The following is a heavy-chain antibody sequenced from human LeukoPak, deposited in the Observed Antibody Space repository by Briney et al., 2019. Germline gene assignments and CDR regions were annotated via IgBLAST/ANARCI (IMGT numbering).Heavy chain of an antibody. D-gene: IGHD3-10*01. Sequence: GGSLRLSCAASGFTFSSYEMNWVRQAPGKGLEWVSYISSSGSTIYYADSVKGRFTISRDNAKNSLNLQMNSLRVEDTAVYYCAKVAKYYYGSETYYFFEHWGQGTPVTASS. J-gene: IGHJ4*02. CDR2: ISSSGSTI. CDR3: AKVAKYYYGSETYYFFEH. V-gene: IGHV3-48*03. CDR1: GFTFSSYE.